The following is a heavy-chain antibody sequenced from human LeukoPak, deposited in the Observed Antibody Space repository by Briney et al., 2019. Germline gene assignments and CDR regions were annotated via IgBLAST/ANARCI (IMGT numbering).Heavy chain of an antibody. CDR3: AAVGYDFWSGYYNFDY. V-gene: IGHV1-3*01. CDR2: INAGNGNT. D-gene: IGHD3-3*01. J-gene: IGHJ4*02. CDR1: EYTFTDYA. Sequence: ASVKVSCKASEYTFTDYAINWVRQAPGQRLEWMGWINAGNGNTRYSQRFQGRVTITRDTSASTAYMELSSLTSEDTAVYYCAAVGYDFWSGYYNFDYWGQGTLVTVSS.